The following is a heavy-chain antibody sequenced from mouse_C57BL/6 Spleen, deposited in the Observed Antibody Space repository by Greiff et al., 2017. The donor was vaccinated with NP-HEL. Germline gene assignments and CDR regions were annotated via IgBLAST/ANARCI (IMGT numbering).Heavy chain of an antibody. CDR1: GYAFSSSW. Sequence: LVESGPELVKPGASVKISCKASGYAFSSSWMNWVKQRPGKGLEWIGRIYPGDGDTNYNGKFKGKATLTADKSSSTAYMQLSSLTSEDSAVYFCARYRYYGSSYWYFDVWGTGTTVTVSS. D-gene: IGHD1-1*01. V-gene: IGHV1-82*01. CDR2: IYPGDGDT. J-gene: IGHJ1*03. CDR3: ARYRYYGSSYWYFDV.